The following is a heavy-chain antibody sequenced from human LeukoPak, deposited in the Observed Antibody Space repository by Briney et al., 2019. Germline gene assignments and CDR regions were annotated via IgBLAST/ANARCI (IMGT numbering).Heavy chain of an antibody. Sequence: GESLQISCKGSGYSFTTYWFGWVRQMPGKGLAGMGTIYPGDSDTRYSPSFQGQVTISADKSMSTAYLQWSGLKASDTAMYYCASGGYGRNRYYCDCWGQGNLVPVSS. V-gene: IGHV5-51*01. CDR2: IYPGDSDT. J-gene: IGHJ4*02. CDR3: ASGGYGRNRYYCDC. D-gene: IGHD4-23*01. CDR1: GYSFTTYW.